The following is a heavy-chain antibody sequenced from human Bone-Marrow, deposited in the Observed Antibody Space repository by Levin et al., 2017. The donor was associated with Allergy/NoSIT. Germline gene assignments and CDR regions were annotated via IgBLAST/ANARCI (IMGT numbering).Heavy chain of an antibody. CDR2: ISYDGSNK. CDR1: GFTFSSYA. V-gene: IGHV3-30-3*01. CDR3: ARVRWSDYGDY. Sequence: HPGESLKISCAASGFTFSSYAMHWVRQAPGKGLEWVAVISYDGSNKYYADSVKGRFTISRDNSKNTLYLQMNSLRAEDTAVYYCARVRWSDYGDYWGQGTLVTVSS. D-gene: IGHD3-3*01. J-gene: IGHJ4*02.